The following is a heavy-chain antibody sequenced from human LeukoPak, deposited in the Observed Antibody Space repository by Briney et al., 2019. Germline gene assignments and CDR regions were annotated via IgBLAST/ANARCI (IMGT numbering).Heavy chain of an antibody. J-gene: IGHJ4*02. CDR2: IIPIFGTA. CDR3: ATSLSYCSGGSCYWLYYFDY. D-gene: IGHD2-15*01. Sequence: SVKVSCKASGGTFSSYAISWVRQAPGQGLEWMGRIIPIFGTANYAQKFQGRVTITTDESTSTAYMELSSLRSEDTAVYYCATSLSYCSGGSCYWLYYFDYWGQGTLVTVSS. V-gene: IGHV1-69*05. CDR1: GGTFSSYA.